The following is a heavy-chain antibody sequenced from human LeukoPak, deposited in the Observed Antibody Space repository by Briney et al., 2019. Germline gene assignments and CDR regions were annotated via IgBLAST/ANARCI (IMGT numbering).Heavy chain of an antibody. Sequence: GGSLRLSCAASGFTFRNYLMHWVRQAPGKGLEWVSFISSTGGTIYYADSVKGRFTVSRDNGKNSLLLQMNSLRVEDTAVYYCARDGWREWPLGYWGQGTLVTVSS. CDR3: ARDGWREWPLGY. D-gene: IGHD3-3*01. CDR2: ISSTGGTI. V-gene: IGHV3-48*01. CDR1: GFTFRNYL. J-gene: IGHJ4*02.